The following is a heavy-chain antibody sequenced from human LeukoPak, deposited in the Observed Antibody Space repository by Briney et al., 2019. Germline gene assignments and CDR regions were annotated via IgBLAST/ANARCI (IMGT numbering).Heavy chain of an antibody. CDR2: INAGNGNT. CDR1: VYTFTIYY. V-gene: IGHV1-3*01. Sequence: GASVRVSYKASVYTFTIYYIHCVPDARGRRREWVGWINAGNGNTKYSQKFQGRVTITRDTSASTVYMELSSLRSEDTAVYYCARESAMVTFVFDYWGQGTLVTVSS. J-gene: IGHJ4*02. D-gene: IGHD5-18*01. CDR3: ARESAMVTFVFDY.